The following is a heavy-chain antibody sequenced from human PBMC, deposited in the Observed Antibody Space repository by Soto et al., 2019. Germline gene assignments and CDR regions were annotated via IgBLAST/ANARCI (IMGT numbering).Heavy chain of an antibody. J-gene: IGHJ4*02. D-gene: IGHD3-3*01. V-gene: IGHV1-69*02. CDR3: ARGGITDPDFWSGYYPFDY. CDR1: GGTFSSYT. CDR2: IIPILGIA. Sequence: QVQLVQSGAEVKKPGSSVKVSCKAYGGTFSSYTISWVRQAPGPGLEWMGRIIPILGIAHYAQKFQGRVTITADKSTITAYMELSSLRSEYTAVYYCARGGITDPDFWSGYYPFDYWGQGTLVTVSS.